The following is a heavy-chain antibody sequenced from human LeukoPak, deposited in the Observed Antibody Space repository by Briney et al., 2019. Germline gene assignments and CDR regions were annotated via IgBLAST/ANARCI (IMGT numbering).Heavy chain of an antibody. CDR1: GYIFTGYY. V-gene: IGHV1-2*02. J-gene: IGHJ4*02. CDR2: INPNSGGT. D-gene: IGHD1-26*01. CDR3: ARHPYSGSYHFDY. Sequence: ASVKVSCKASGYIFTGYYMHWVRQAPGQGLEWMGWINPNSGGTNSAQKFQGRVTMTRDTSISTAYMELSRLTSDDTAVYYCARHPYSGSYHFDYWGQGTLVTISS.